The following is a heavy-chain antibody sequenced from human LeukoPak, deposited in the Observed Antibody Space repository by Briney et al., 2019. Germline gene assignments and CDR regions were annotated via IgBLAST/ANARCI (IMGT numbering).Heavy chain of an antibody. Sequence: GESLKISCKGSGYSFSTYWIAWVRQMPGKGLEWMGIMYPDDSDTRYSPSFQGQVTISADKSISTAYLQWSSLKASDTAMYYCAISSRTYYYGMDVWGQVTTVTVSS. CDR2: MYPDDSDT. CDR1: GYSFSTYW. CDR3: AISSRTYYYGMDV. D-gene: IGHD2/OR15-2a*01. J-gene: IGHJ6*02. V-gene: IGHV5-51*01.